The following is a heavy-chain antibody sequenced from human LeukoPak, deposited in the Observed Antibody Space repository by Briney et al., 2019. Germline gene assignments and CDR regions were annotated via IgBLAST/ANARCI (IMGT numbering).Heavy chain of an antibody. D-gene: IGHD5-12*01. CDR2: IYTGGST. J-gene: IGHJ4*02. CDR3: ARDKSGYDYTFFDC. CDR1: GFSVSTYY. Sequence: GGSLRLSCAASGFSVSTYYMSWVSQAPGTWLEWVSVIYTGGSTYYAGSVKGRFTISRDSSSNTLFLQMSSLRVADTAVYYCARDKSGYDYTFFDCWGQGTLVTVSS. V-gene: IGHV3-53*01.